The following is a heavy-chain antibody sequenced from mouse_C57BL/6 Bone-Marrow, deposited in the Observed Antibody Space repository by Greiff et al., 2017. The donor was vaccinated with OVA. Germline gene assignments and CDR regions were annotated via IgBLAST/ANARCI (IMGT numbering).Heavy chain of an antibody. J-gene: IGHJ2*01. V-gene: IGHV5-9-1*02. CDR1: GFTFSSYA. CDR3: TRHSNYLYYFDY. Sequence: EVQVVESGEGLVKPGGSLKLSCAASGFTFSSYAMSWVRQTPEKRLEWVAYISSGGDYIYYADTVKGRFTISRDNARNTLYLQMSSLKSEDTAMYYCTRHSNYLYYFDYWGQGTTLTVSS. D-gene: IGHD2-5*01. CDR2: ISSGGDYI.